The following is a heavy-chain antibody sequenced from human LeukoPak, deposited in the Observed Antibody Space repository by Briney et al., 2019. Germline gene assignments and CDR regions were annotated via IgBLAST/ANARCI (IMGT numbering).Heavy chain of an antibody. V-gene: IGHV1-69*01. CDR1: GGTFSSYA. D-gene: IGHD5-18*01. CDR3: ARDPDTAMEGAAFDI. Sequence: ASVKVSCTASGGTFSSYAISWVRQAPGQGLEWMGGIIPIFGTANYAQKFQGRVTITADESTSTAYMELSSLRSEDTAVYYCARDPDTAMEGAAFDIWGQGTMVTVSS. J-gene: IGHJ3*02. CDR2: IIPIFGTA.